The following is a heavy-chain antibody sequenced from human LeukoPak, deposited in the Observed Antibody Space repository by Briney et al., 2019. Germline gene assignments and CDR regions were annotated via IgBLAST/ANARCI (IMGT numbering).Heavy chain of an antibody. J-gene: IGHJ4*02. CDR3: ARRAGAYSHPYDY. CDR2: ISWNSGSI. D-gene: IGHD4/OR15-4a*01. V-gene: IGHV3-9*01. CDR1: GFTFDDYA. Sequence: GGSLRLSCAASGFTFDDYAMHWVRQAPGKGLEWVSGISWNSGSIGYADSVKGRFTISRDNSKNTLYLQMNSLRAEDTAVYYCARRAGAYSHPYDYWGQGTLVTVSS.